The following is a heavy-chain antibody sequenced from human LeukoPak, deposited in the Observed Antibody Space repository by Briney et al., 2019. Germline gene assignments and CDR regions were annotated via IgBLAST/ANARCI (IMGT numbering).Heavy chain of an antibody. Sequence: PGGSLRLSCAASGFTFSDNYMSWIRQAPGKGLEWVSSISSSSSYIYYADSVKGRFTISRDNAKNSLYLQMNSLRAEDTAVYYCAKDDPEKNNPFDYWGQGTLVTVSS. V-gene: IGHV3-11*01. J-gene: IGHJ4*02. CDR2: ISSSSSYI. CDR3: AKDDPEKNNPFDY. D-gene: IGHD1-14*01. CDR1: GFTFSDNY.